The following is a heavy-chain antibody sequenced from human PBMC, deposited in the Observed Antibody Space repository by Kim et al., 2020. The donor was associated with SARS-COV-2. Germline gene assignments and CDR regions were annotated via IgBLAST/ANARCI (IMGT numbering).Heavy chain of an antibody. J-gene: IGHJ4*02. Sequence: SQTLSLTCAISGDSVSSNSAAWNWIRQSPSRGLEWLGRTYYRSKWYNDYAVSVKSRITINPDTSKNQFSLQLNSVTPEDTAVYYCARAGSYSESSTAQKPEYYFDYWGQGTLVTVSS. CDR2: TYYRSKWYN. CDR3: ARAGSYSESSTAQKPEYYFDY. V-gene: IGHV6-1*01. CDR1: GDSVSSNSAA. D-gene: IGHD6-13*01.